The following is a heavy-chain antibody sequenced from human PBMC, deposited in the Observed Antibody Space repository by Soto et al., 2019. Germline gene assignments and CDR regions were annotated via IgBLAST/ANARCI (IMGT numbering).Heavy chain of an antibody. CDR1: DGSFSGYY. Sequence: SETLSLTCAVYDGSFSGYYWSWIRQPPGKGLEWIGKINHSGSTNYNPSLKSRVTISVDTSKNQFSLELSSVTAADTAEYYCARGPDYDDYYFDYWGQGTLVTVSS. D-gene: IGHD4-17*01. CDR3: ARGPDYDDYYFDY. V-gene: IGHV4-34*01. J-gene: IGHJ4*02. CDR2: INHSGST.